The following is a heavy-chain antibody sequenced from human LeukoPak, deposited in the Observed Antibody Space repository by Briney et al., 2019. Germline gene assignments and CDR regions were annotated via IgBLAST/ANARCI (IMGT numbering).Heavy chain of an antibody. Sequence: GGSLRLSCAASGFTFSGHSMSWGRQAPGKGVEWVSAISSGGDVRFYADSVKGRFIFPRDQSNNMLSLQISSLRDEATAQYYIAKHRAPVPGSHPKNPTAYFEDWGQGTLVTVSS. CDR3: AKHRAPVPGSHPKNPTAYFED. V-gene: IGHV3-23*01. J-gene: IGHJ4*02. CDR1: GFTFSGHS. CDR2: ISSGGDVR. D-gene: IGHD6-19*01.